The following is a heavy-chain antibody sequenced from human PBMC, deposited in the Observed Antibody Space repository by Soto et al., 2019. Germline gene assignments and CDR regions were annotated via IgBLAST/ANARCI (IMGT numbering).Heavy chain of an antibody. V-gene: IGHV1-46*01. Sequence: GASVKVSCKASGYTFTSYYMHWVRQAPGQGLEWMGIINPSGGSTSYAQKFQGRVTMTRDTSTSTVYMELSSLRSEDTAVYYCARSYGSGTGGRGAFDYWGQGTLVTVSS. CDR3: ARSYGSGTGGRGAFDY. CDR2: INPSGGST. CDR1: GYTFTSYY. D-gene: IGHD3-10*01. J-gene: IGHJ4*02.